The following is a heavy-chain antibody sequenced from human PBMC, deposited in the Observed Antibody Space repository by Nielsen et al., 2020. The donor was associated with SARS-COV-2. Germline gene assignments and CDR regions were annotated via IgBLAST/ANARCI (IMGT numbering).Heavy chain of an antibody. CDR1: GYTFINYY. V-gene: IGHV1-46*01. CDR2: INPSGGST. D-gene: IGHD6-6*01. CDR3: ARTSSYYTSSSGGY. J-gene: IGHJ4*02. Sequence: ASVNVSCKASGYTFINYYMHWVRQAPGQGLERMGIINPSGGSTSYAQKFQGRVTMTRDTSTSTVYMELTSLRSEDTAVYYCARTSSYYTSSSGGYWGQGTLVTVSS.